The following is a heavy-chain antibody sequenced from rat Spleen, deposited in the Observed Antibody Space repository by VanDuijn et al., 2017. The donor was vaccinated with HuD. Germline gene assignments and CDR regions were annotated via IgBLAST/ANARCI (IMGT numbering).Heavy chain of an antibody. CDR1: GFIFSNYY. CDR3: TAMAY. V-gene: IGHV5-27*01. Sequence: EVQLVESGGGLVQPGRSLKLSCAASGFIFSNYYMVWVRQAPTKGLEWVASITTGGAITSYRDSVKGRFTISRDNAKSTLNLQMDSLRSEDTATYYCTAMAYWGQGTLVTVSS. J-gene: IGHJ3*01. CDR2: ITTGGAIT.